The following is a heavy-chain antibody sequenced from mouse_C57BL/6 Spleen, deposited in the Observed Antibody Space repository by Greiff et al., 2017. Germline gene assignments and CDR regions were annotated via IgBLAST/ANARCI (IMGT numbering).Heavy chain of an antibody. V-gene: IGHV5-4*01. CDR2: ISDGGSYT. CDR1: GFTFSSYA. Sequence: EVQGVESGGGLVKPGGSLKLSCAASGFTFSSYAMSWVRQTPGKRLEWVATISDGGSYTYYPDNVKGRFTISRDNAKNNLYLQMSHLKSEDTSMYYCARDSSVPVDYWGQGTTLTVSS. CDR3: ARDSSVPVDY. D-gene: IGHD3-2*02. J-gene: IGHJ2*01.